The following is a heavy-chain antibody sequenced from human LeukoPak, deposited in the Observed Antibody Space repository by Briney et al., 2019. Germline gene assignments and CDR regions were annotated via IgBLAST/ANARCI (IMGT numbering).Heavy chain of an antibody. J-gene: IGHJ4*02. CDR1: GGSISSYY. D-gene: IGHD3-9*01. CDR2: IYYSGST. V-gene: IGHV4-59*01. CDR3: ARGETYYDILTGYYRNYYFDY. Sequence: SETLSLTCTVSGGSISSYYWSWIRQPPGKGLEWIGYIYYSGSTNYNPSLKSRVTISVDTSKNQFSLKLSSVTAAYTAVYYCARGETYYDILTGYYRNYYFDYWGQGTLVTVSS.